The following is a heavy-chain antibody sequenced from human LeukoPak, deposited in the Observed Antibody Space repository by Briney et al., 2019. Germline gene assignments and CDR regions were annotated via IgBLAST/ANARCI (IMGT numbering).Heavy chain of an antibody. V-gene: IGHV3-23*01. Sequence: PGGSLRLTCTVSEFSVSTTLMDWVRQAPGKGLEWVSAISGSGGSTYYADSVKGRFTISRDNSKNTLYLQMNSLRAEDTAVYYCAKKYSSSWYLPIDYWGQGTLVTVSS. CDR1: EFSVSTTL. D-gene: IGHD6-13*01. J-gene: IGHJ4*02. CDR2: ISGSGGST. CDR3: AKKYSSSWYLPIDY.